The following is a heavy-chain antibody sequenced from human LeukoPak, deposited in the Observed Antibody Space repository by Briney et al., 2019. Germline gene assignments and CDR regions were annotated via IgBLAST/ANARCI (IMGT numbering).Heavy chain of an antibody. Sequence: GGSLRLSCAASGFTFSNVWMNWVRQAPGKGLEWVGRIKSKDVGATTDYAAPLKGRFTISRDDSKSSVYLQMDSLNTEDTAVYYFATDLAQLYFGSWGQGTLVTVSS. CDR3: ATDLAQLYFGS. D-gene: IGHD2-8*01. CDR2: IKSKDVGATT. J-gene: IGHJ4*02. CDR1: GFTFSNVW. V-gene: IGHV3-15*01.